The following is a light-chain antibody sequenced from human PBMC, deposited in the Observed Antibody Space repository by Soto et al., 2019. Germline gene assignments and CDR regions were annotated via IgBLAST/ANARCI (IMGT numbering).Light chain of an antibody. Sequence: DIQLTQSPSFLSASVGDRVTITCRASQSISSWLAWYQQKPGKAPKLLIYDASSLESGVPSRFSGSGSGTEFTLTISSLQPDDFATYYCQQYNSYSPTFGQGTRLEIK. CDR3: QQYNSYSPT. CDR2: DAS. V-gene: IGKV1-5*01. J-gene: IGKJ5*01. CDR1: QSISSW.